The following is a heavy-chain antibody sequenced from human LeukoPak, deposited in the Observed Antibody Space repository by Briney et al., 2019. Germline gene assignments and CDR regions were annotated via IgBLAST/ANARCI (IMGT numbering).Heavy chain of an antibody. CDR3: ARVLQGAYYYYGMDV. V-gene: IGHV3-66*01. D-gene: IGHD1-26*01. J-gene: IGHJ6*02. Sequence: GGSLRLSCAASGFTVSSNYMSWVRQAPGKGLEWVSVIYSGGSTYYADSVKGRFTISRDNSKNTLYLQMNSLRAEDTAVYYCARVLQGAYYYYGMDVWGQGTTVTVSS. CDR1: GFTVSSNY. CDR2: IYSGGST.